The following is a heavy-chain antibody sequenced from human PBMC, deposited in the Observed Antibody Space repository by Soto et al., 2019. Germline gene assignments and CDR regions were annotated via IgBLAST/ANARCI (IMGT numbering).Heavy chain of an antibody. J-gene: IGHJ4*02. CDR2: INHSGST. CDR3: ARVRGRNWGLDY. CDR1: GGSFSGYY. V-gene: IGHV4-34*01. D-gene: IGHD7-27*01. Sequence: QVQLQQWGAGLLKPSETLSLTCAVYGGSFSGYYWSWIRQPPGKGLEWIGEINHSGSTNYNPSLKSRVPISVDTSKNQFSLKLSSVTAADTAVYYCARVRGRNWGLDYWGQGTLVTVSS.